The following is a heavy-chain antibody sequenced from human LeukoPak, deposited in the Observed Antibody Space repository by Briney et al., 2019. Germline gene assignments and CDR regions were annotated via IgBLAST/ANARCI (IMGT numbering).Heavy chain of an antibody. J-gene: IGHJ4*02. D-gene: IGHD4-17*01. CDR3: ARVFATVTGTYFDY. CDR1: GYTFTSYG. V-gene: IGHV1-2*02. Sequence: GASVKVSCKASGYTFTSYGISWVRQAPGQGLEWMGWINPNSGGTNYAQKFQGRVTMTRDTSISTAYMELSRLRSDDTAVYYCARVFATVTGTYFDYWGQGTLVTVSS. CDR2: INPNSGGT.